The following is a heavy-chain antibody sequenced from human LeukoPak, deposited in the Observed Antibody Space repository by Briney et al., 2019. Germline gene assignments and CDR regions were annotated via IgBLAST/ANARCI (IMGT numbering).Heavy chain of an antibody. V-gene: IGHV3-7*01. CDR2: IKQDGSEK. D-gene: IGHD3-3*01. CDR3: ARVWKYYFDY. J-gene: IGHJ4*02. CDR1: GLTFSSYW. Sequence: QTGGSLRLSCAASGLTFSSYWMSWVRQAPGKGLEWVANIKQDGSEKDYVDSVKGRFTISRDNAKNSLYLQMNSLRAEDTAVYHCARVWKYYFDYWGQGTLVTVSS.